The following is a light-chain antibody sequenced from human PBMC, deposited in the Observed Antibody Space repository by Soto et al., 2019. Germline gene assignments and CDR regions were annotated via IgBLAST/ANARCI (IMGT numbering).Light chain of an antibody. J-gene: IGKJ5*01. CDR3: QQSYSSPVT. CDR1: QSISSY. Sequence: IQLTQSPSSLSASVGDRVTITFRASQSISSYLNWYQQKPGKAPKLLIYAASSLQSGVPSRFSGSGSGTDFTLTVDSLQPEDFATYYCQQSYSSPVTFGQGTRLEIK. V-gene: IGKV1-39*01. CDR2: AAS.